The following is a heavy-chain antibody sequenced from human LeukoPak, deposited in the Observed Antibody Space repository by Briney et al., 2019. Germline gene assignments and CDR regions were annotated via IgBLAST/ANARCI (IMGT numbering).Heavy chain of an antibody. Sequence: SGTLSLTCAVSGGSISSSNWWSWVRQPPGKGLEWIGEIYHSGTTNYNPSLKSRVTISVDKSKNQFSLKLSSVTAADTAVYYCARHGGRVTMVRGAKNWFDPWGQGTLVTVSS. CDR1: GGSISSSNW. CDR2: IYHSGTT. D-gene: IGHD3-10*01. CDR3: ARHGGRVTMVRGAKNWFDP. J-gene: IGHJ5*02. V-gene: IGHV4-4*02.